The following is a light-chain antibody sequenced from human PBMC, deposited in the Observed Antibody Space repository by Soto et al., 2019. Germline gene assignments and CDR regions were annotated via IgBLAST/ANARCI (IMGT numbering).Light chain of an antibody. Sequence: QSALTQPPSVFGSPGQSITISCTGTSSDVGGYNFVSWYQQHPGKAPKLMIYEVSNRPSGVSNRFSGSKSGNTASLTISGLQPEDEADYYCSSYTTSSTVVFGTGTKVTVL. V-gene: IGLV2-14*03. CDR2: EVS. J-gene: IGLJ1*01. CDR1: SSDVGGYNF. CDR3: SSYTTSSTVV.